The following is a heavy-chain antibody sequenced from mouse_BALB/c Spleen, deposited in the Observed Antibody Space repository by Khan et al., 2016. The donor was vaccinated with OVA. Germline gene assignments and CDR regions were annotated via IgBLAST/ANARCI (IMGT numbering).Heavy chain of an antibody. CDR1: GYTFTNYG. V-gene: IGHV9-3-1*01. CDR3: ARVGNYWYFDV. J-gene: IGHJ1*01. D-gene: IGHD2-1*01. CDR2: INTYTGEP. Sequence: QIQLVQSGPELKKPGETVKISCKASGYTFTNYGLNWVKQAPGKGLKWMGWINTYTGEPTYGDDLKGRFAFSLETSASTAYLQINNLKNEDTVTYFCARVGNYWYFDVWGAGTTVTVSS.